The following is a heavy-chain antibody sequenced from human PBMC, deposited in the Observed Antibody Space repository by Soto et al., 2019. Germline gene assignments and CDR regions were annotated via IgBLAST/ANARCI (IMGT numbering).Heavy chain of an antibody. CDR3: AKGEQLESYYYGMDV. V-gene: IGHV3-30*18. Sequence: PGGSLRLSCAASGFTFSSYGMHWVRQSPGKGLEWVAVISYDGSNKYYADSVKGRFTISRDNSKNTLYLQMNSLRAEDTAVYYCAKGEQLESYYYGMDVWGQGTTVTVSS. D-gene: IGHD6-6*01. J-gene: IGHJ6*02. CDR2: ISYDGSNK. CDR1: GFTFSSYG.